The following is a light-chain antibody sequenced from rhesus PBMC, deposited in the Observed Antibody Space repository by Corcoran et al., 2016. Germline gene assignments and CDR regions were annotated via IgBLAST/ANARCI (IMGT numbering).Light chain of an antibody. CDR3: MQGIEDPRT. CDR2: EVS. CDR1: QSLLDSEDGNTY. V-gene: IGKV2S20*01. Sequence: DIVMTQTPLSLPVTPGEPASISCRSSQSLLDSEDGNTYLEWYLQKPGQSPQPVIYEVSNRASGVPDRVSGSGSDTDFKLKISRGEAEDVGVYYCMQGIEDPRTFGGGTKVEIK. J-gene: IGKJ4*01.